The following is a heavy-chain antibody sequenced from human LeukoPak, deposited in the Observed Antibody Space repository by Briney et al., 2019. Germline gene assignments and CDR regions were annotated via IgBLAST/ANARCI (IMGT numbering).Heavy chain of an antibody. CDR3: ARRREVGSGYYYIKYFDY. CDR2: INHSGST. J-gene: IGHJ4*02. Sequence: SETLSLTCTVSGGSLSNYYWSWIRQPPGKGLEWIGEINHSGSTNYNPSLKSRVTISVDTSKNQFSLKLSSVTAADTAVYYCARRREVGSGYYYIKYFDYWGQGTLVTVSS. D-gene: IGHD3-22*01. V-gene: IGHV4-34*01. CDR1: GGSLSNYY.